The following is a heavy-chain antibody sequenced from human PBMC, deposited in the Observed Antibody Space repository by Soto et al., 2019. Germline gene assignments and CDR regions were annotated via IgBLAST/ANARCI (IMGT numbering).Heavy chain of an antibody. CDR1: GGSVSSGSYY. V-gene: IGHV4-61*01. CDR2: IYYSGST. D-gene: IGHD5-12*01. CDR3: ARVVDIVALGFDP. J-gene: IGHJ5*02. Sequence: QVQLQESGPGLVKPSETLSLTCTVSGGSVSSGSYYWSWIRQPPGKGLEWIGYIYYSGSTNYNPFLKSRVTISVDTSKNHYSLKMSSVTAADTAAYYCARVVDIVALGFDPWGQGTLVTVSS.